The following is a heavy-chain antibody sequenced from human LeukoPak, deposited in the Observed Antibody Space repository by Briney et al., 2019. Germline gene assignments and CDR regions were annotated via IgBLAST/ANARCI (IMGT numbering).Heavy chain of an antibody. V-gene: IGHV3-33*01. CDR2: IWYDGSNK. D-gene: IGHD3-22*01. Sequence: PGGSLRLSCAASGFTFSSYGMHWVRQAPGKGLEWVAVIWYDGSNKYYVDSVKGRFTISRDNSKNTLYLEMTSLRAEDTAVYYCARERRINYFDSNDAFDIWGQRTMVTVSS. CDR3: ARERRINYFDSNDAFDI. CDR1: GFTFSSYG. J-gene: IGHJ3*02.